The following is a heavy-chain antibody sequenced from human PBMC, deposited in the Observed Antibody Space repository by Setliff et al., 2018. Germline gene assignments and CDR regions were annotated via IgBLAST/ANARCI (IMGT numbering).Heavy chain of an antibody. CDR3: AGSTVTQVDY. Sequence: SETLSLTCTVSGGSIRSYYWNWIRQPPGKGLEWIGYIYYSGSTNYNPSLKSRVTISVDTSKNHFSLKLSSVTAADTAVYYCAGSTVTQVDYWGQGTLVTGSS. D-gene: IGHD4-17*01. J-gene: IGHJ4*02. CDR2: IYYSGST. CDR1: GGSIRSYY. V-gene: IGHV4-59*08.